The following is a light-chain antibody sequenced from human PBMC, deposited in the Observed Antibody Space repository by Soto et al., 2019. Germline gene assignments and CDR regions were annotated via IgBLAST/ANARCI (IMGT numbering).Light chain of an antibody. CDR1: QYINTR. Sequence: EIVLTQSPATLSSFPGDRVTLSCRASQYINTRLAWYQHRPGQAPRLLIYDAYNRATGIQARFSGSGSGTDFTLTISSLEPEDIAVYYCKQRSNWRVTFGGGTKVDIK. J-gene: IGKJ4*01. CDR2: DAY. V-gene: IGKV3-11*01. CDR3: KQRSNWRVT.